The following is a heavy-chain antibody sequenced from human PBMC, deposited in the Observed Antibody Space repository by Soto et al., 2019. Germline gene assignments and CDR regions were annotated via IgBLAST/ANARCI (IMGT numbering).Heavy chain of an antibody. J-gene: IGHJ6*02. Sequence: QVQLVESGGGVVQPGRSLRLSCAASGFTFSSYAMHWVRQAPGKGLEWVAVISYDGSNKYYADSVKGRFTISRDNSKNTLYLQMNSLRAEDTAVYYCARALAFGGVIVPGVWGQGTTVTVSS. D-gene: IGHD3-16*02. CDR1: GFTFSSYA. CDR3: ARALAFGGVIVPGV. V-gene: IGHV3-30-3*01. CDR2: ISYDGSNK.